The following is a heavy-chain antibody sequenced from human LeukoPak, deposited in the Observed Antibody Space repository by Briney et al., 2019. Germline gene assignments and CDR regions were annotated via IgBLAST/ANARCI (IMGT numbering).Heavy chain of an antibody. Sequence: PSETLSLTCTVSGGSISSYYWSWIRQPPGKGLEWIGYIYYSGSTNYNPSLKSRVTISVDTSKNQFSLKLSSVTAADTAVYYCARAYSSGWNYYYYGMDVWGQGTTVTVSS. CDR2: IYYSGST. D-gene: IGHD6-19*01. V-gene: IGHV4-59*12. CDR1: GGSISSYY. J-gene: IGHJ6*02. CDR3: ARAYSSGWNYYYYGMDV.